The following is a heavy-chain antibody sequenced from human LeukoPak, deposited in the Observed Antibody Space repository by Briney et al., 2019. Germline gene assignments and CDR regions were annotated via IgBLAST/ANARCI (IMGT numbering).Heavy chain of an antibody. CDR3: ARLTLEWSMY. CDR2: IYSGGST. Sequence: GGSLRLSCAASGFTFSSYAMSWVRQAPGKGLEWVSVIYSGGSTYYADSVKGRFTISRDNSKNTLYLQMNSLRAEDTAVYYCARLTLEWSMYWGQGTLVTVSS. CDR1: GFTFSSYA. V-gene: IGHV3-66*01. D-gene: IGHD3-3*01. J-gene: IGHJ4*02.